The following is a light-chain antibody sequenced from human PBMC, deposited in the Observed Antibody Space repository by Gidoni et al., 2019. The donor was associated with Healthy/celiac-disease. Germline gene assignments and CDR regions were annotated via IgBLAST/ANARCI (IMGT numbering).Light chain of an antibody. J-gene: IGKJ2*01. V-gene: IGKV1-39*01. CDR1: QSITSY. Sequence: DIQMTQSPSSLSASVADRVTITCRASQSITSYLNWYQQKPGKAPKLLIYAASSLQSGVPSRFSGSGSGTDFTLTIISLQPEDFATYYCQQSYSTSRTFGQGTKLEIK. CDR2: AAS. CDR3: QQSYSTSRT.